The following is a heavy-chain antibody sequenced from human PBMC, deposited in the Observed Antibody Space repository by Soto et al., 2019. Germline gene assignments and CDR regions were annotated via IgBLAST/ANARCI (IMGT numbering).Heavy chain of an antibody. V-gene: IGHV3-23*01. D-gene: IGHD6-19*01. Sequence: GGSLRLSCAASGFTFSSYAMSWVRQAPGKGLEWVSAISGSGGSTYYADSVKGRFTISRDNSKNSLYLQMNSLRAEDTTVYYCAKDSVDSSGWTVNWFDPWGQGTLVTVSS. CDR1: GFTFSSYA. J-gene: IGHJ5*02. CDR3: AKDSVDSSGWTVNWFDP. CDR2: ISGSGGST.